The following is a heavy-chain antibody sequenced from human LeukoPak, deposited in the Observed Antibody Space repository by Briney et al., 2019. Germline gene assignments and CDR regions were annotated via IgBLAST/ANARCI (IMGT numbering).Heavy chain of an antibody. CDR1: GFTFTAYS. Sequence: SXRLSCAASGFTFTAYSMNWVRQAPGKGLEWVSSISPDSGYIYYADSVRVRFTISRDNARNSLYLQMSSLRAEDTAFYFCTRGGVTTLRYDSWGQGSLVTVSS. V-gene: IGHV3-21*01. D-gene: IGHD3-16*01. CDR2: ISPDSGYI. J-gene: IGHJ5*01. CDR3: TRGGVTTLRYDS.